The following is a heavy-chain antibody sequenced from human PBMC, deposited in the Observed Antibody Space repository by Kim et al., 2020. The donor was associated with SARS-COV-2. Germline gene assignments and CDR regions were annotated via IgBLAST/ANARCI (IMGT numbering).Heavy chain of an antibody. Sequence: ASVNVSCKASGYTFTSYAMHWLRQASGQRLEWMGWINAGNGNTKYSQKFQGRVTITRDTSASTAYMELSSLRSEDTALYYCARVGYCSGVSCYSRSTFWGHGTLVTVSS. CDR1: GYTFTSYA. D-gene: IGHD2-15*01. V-gene: IGHV1-3*01. J-gene: IGHJ4*01. CDR2: INAGNGNT. CDR3: ARVGYCSGVSCYSRSTF.